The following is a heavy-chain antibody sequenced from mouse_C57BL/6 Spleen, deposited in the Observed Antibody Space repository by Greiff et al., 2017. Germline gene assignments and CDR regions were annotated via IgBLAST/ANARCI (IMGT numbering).Heavy chain of an antibody. CDR2: IYPGNSDT. CDR1: GYTFTSYW. J-gene: IGHJ4*01. D-gene: IGHD1-1*01. CDR3: TIEGVVATDYAMDY. V-gene: IGHV1-5*01. Sequence: EVQLQESGTVLARPGASVKMSCKTSGYTFTSYWMHWVKQRPGQGLEWIGAIYPGNSDTSYNQKFKGKAKLTAVTSASTSYMELSILTNEDSAVYYCTIEGVVATDYAMDYWGQGTSVTVSS.